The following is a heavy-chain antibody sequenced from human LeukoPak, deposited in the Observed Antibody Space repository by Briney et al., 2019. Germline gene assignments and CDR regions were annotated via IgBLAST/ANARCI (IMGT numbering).Heavy chain of an antibody. CDR1: GGSFSGYY. CDR3: ASARDLNYDSSGYYGH. V-gene: IGHV4-34*01. Sequence: PSETLSLTCAVYGGSFSGYYWSWIRQPPGKGLEWIGEINQSGSTNYNPSLKSRVTISVDTSKNQFSLKLSSVTAADTAVYYCASARDLNYDSSGYYGHWGQGTLVTVSS. CDR2: INQSGST. J-gene: IGHJ4*02. D-gene: IGHD3-22*01.